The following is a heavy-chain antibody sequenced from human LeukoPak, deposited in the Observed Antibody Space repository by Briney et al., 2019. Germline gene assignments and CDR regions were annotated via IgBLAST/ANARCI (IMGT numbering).Heavy chain of an antibody. J-gene: IGHJ4*02. V-gene: IGHV4-59*08. CDR2: IYCSGST. Sequence: SETLSLTCTVSGGSISSYYWSWIRQPPGKGLEWIGYIYCSGSTNYNPSLKSRVTISVDTSKNQFSLKLSSVTAADTAVYYCARQIGSLAARRNFDYWGQGTLVTVSS. CDR1: GGSISSYY. D-gene: IGHD6-6*01. CDR3: ARQIGSLAARRNFDY.